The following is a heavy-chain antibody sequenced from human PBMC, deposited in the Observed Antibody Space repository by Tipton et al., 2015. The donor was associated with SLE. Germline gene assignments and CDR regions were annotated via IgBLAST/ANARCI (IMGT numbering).Heavy chain of an antibody. J-gene: IGHJ5*02. Sequence: SLRLSCAASGFTFSSYWMSWVRQAPGKGLEWVANIKQDGSEKYYVDSVKGRFTISRDNAKNSLYLQMNSLRAEDTAVCYCARGPKRVVVVAANWFDPWGQGTLVTVSS. D-gene: IGHD2-15*01. CDR1: GFTFSSYW. V-gene: IGHV3-7*04. CDR2: IKQDGSEK. CDR3: ARGPKRVVVVAANWFDP.